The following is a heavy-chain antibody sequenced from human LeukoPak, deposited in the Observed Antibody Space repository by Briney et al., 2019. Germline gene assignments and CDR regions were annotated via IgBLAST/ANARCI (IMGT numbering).Heavy chain of an antibody. Sequence: GGSLRLSCAASGFTLSSYSMNWVRQAPGKGLEWVSYISSSSSTTYYADSVKGRFTISRDNAKNSLYLQMNSLRAEDTAVYYCAKGLRAAARRERYFDYWGQGTLVTVSS. CDR3: AKGLRAAARRERYFDY. V-gene: IGHV3-48*04. CDR2: ISSSSSTT. D-gene: IGHD6-6*01. CDR1: GFTLSSYS. J-gene: IGHJ4*02.